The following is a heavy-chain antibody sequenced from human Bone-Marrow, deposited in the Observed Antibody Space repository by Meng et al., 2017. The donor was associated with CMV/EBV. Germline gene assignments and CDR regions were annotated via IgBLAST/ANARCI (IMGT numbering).Heavy chain of an antibody. V-gene: IGHV3-23*01. CDR1: GFTFSSYA. D-gene: IGHD2-2*01. Sequence: GGSLRLSCEASGFTFSSYAMSWVRQAPGKGLEWVSAASGGGGSTYYADSVKGRFTIFRDNSKNTLYLQMNSLRAEDTAVYYCAKDHRLYCSSTSCSNWFDPWGQGTLVTVSS. CDR2: ASGGGGST. J-gene: IGHJ5*02. CDR3: AKDHRLYCSSTSCSNWFDP.